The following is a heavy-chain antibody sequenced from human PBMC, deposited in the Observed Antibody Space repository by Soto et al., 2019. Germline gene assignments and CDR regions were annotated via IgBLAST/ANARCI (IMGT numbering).Heavy chain of an antibody. V-gene: IGHV3-23*01. CDR3: ARGGSSDY. Sequence: GGSLRLSCAASGFTFSSYAMSWVRQAPGKGLEWVSTVSGSGDSTYYADSVKGRFTISRDNSKNTLYLQMHSLRGEDTAVYYCARGGSSDYWGQGTLVTVSS. J-gene: IGHJ4*02. CDR2: VSGSGDST. CDR1: GFTFSSYA.